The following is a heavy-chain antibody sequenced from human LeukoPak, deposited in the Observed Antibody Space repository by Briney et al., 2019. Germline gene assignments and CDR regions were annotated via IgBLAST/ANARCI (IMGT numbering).Heavy chain of an antibody. CDR2: ITPIFRTP. CDR3: ARGWLAETTVVTPYNY. J-gene: IGHJ4*02. Sequence: ASVKVSCKASGGTFSSTTINWVRQAPGQGLEWMGGITPIFRTPNYAQKFQGRVTITAVESMSTAYMELSSLRSEVTAVYYCARGWLAETTVVTPYNYWGQGTLVTVSS. V-gene: IGHV1-69*13. CDR1: GGTFSSTT. D-gene: IGHD4-23*01.